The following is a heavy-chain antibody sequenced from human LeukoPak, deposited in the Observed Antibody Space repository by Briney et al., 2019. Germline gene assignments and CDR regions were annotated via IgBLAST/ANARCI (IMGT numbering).Heavy chain of an antibody. D-gene: IGHD3-10*02. Sequence: SGPTLVKPTQTLTLTCSFSGFSVNTDGMSVGWVRQPSGKALEWLAIIYWDDDKSYSSSLKEGLTIRKDASKTQVVLTMTNMDPVDSATYFCSRAKRIDVQNTPYYFDFWGQGILVTVSS. J-gene: IGHJ4*02. V-gene: IGHV2-5*02. CDR2: IYWDDDK. CDR1: GFSVNTDGMS. CDR3: SRAKRIDVQNTPYYFDF.